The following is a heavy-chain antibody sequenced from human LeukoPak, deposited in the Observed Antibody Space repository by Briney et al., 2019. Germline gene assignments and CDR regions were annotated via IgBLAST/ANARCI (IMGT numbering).Heavy chain of an antibody. J-gene: IGHJ6*02. CDR1: GFTFSSYA. Sequence: WGSLRLSCAASGFTFSSYAMSWVRQAPGKGLEWVSAISGSGGSTYYADSVKGRFTISRDNSKNTLYLQMNSLRAEDTAVYYCAKDPYARGYQLLPDGYYYYGMDVWGQGTTVTVSS. V-gene: IGHV3-23*01. CDR2: ISGSGGST. CDR3: AKDPYARGYQLLPDGYYYYGMDV. D-gene: IGHD2-2*01.